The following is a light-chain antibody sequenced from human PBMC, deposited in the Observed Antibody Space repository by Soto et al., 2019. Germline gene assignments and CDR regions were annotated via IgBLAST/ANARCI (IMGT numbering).Light chain of an antibody. V-gene: IGLV2-14*03. CDR3: GSYPTSSSRYVA. Sequence: QSALTQPASVAGSPGQSITISCTGISSDVGGYKFVSWYQLQPGKVPKLIIYDVSKRPSGVSSRFSGSKSGNMASLTISGLQAEEEADYYSGSYPTSSSRYVAFGGGTKLTV. CDR2: DVS. CDR1: SSDVGGYKF. J-gene: IGLJ2*01.